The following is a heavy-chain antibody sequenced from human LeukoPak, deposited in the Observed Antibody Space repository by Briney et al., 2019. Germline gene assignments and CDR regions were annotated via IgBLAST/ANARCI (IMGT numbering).Heavy chain of an antibody. J-gene: IGHJ4*02. D-gene: IGHD2-15*01. V-gene: IGHV3-69-1*01. Sequence: GGSLRLSCTTSGFNFNTYSMSWVRQSPGKGLEWVSAINDDTPYYADSVKGRFTVSRDNAKNSLYLQMNSLRAEDTAVYYCARSGIFGSRRDYWGQGTLVTVSS. CDR3: ARSGIFGSRRDY. CDR1: GFNFNTYS. CDR2: INDDTP.